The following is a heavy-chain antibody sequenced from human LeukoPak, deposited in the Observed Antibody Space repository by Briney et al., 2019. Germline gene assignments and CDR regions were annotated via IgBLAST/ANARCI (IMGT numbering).Heavy chain of an antibody. CDR1: GGSISSGDYY. CDR3: ARDLGYYYGSGSYGH. Sequence: SETLSLTCTVSGGSISSGDYYWSWIRQPPGKGLEWIGYIYYSGSTYYNPSLKSRVTISVDTSKNRFSLKLSSVTAADTAVYYCARDLGYYYGSGSYGHWGQGTLVTVSS. V-gene: IGHV4-30-4*01. CDR2: IYYSGST. D-gene: IGHD3-10*01. J-gene: IGHJ4*02.